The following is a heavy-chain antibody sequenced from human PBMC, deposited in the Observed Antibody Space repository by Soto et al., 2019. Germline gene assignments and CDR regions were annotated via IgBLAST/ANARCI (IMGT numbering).Heavy chain of an antibody. V-gene: IGHV3-30*18. J-gene: IGHJ2*01. Sequence: QVQLVESGGGVVQPGRSLRLSCAASGFTFSSYGMHWVRQAPGKGLEWVAVISYDGSNKYYADSVKGRFTISRDNSKNTLYLQMNSLRAEDTVVYYCAKDQCSGGSCYRYWYFDLWGRGTLVTVSS. D-gene: IGHD2-15*01. CDR1: GFTFSSYG. CDR3: AKDQCSGGSCYRYWYFDL. CDR2: ISYDGSNK.